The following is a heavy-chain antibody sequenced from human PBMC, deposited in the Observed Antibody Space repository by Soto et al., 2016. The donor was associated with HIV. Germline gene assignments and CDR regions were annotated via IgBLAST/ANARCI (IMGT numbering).Heavy chain of an antibody. J-gene: IGHJ4*02. CDR1: GFTFSRYT. Sequence: EVQLVESGEAWSSRGSLRLSCAASGFTFSRYTMHWVRQTPGKGLEWLSFVSRSGDDVDYADSVKGRFTISRDNARNLLYLQMSSLRDDDTAVYYCARTPPYDYWGQGTLVTVS. V-gene: IGHV3-21*01. CDR2: VSRSGDDV. CDR3: ARTPPYDY.